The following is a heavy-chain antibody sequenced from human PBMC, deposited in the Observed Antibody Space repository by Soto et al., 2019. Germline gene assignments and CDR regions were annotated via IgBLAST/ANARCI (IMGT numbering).Heavy chain of an antibody. D-gene: IGHD3-22*01. J-gene: IGHJ6*02. Sequence: QVQLVQSGAEVKKPGSSVKVSCKASGGTFSSYAISWVRQAPGQGLEWMGGIIPIFGTANYAQKFQGRVTITADKSTSTAYMELSSLRSEDTAVYYCAGDSGITMIVVVPYYYGMDVWGQGTTVTVSS. CDR1: GGTFSSYA. V-gene: IGHV1-69*06. CDR2: IIPIFGTA. CDR3: AGDSGITMIVVVPYYYGMDV.